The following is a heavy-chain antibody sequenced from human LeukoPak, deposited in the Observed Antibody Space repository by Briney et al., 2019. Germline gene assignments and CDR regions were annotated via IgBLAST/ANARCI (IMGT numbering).Heavy chain of an antibody. J-gene: IGHJ6*03. CDR2: ISWNSGSI. CDR1: GFTFDDYA. D-gene: IGHD3-10*01. Sequence: GGSLRLSCVASGFTFDDYAMHWVRQAPGKGLEWVSGISWNSGSIGYADSVKGRFTISRDNAKNSVYLHMNNLRAEDTALYYCARLSAYYYGSFFYYYMDVWGKGTTVTVSS. V-gene: IGHV3-9*01. CDR3: ARLSAYYYGSFFYYYMDV.